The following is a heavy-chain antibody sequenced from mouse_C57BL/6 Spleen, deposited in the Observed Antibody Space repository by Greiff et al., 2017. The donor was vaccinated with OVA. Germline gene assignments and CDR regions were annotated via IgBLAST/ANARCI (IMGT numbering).Heavy chain of an antibody. CDR3: ARSDYDKAMDY. CDR1: GYTFTSYW. CDR2: IDPSDSET. Sequence: VQLQQPGAELVRPGSSVKLSCKASGYTFTSYWMHWVKQRPIQGLEWIGNIDPSDSETHYNQKFKDKATLTVDKSSSTAYMQLSSLTSEDSAVYYCARSDYDKAMDYWGQGTSVTVSS. D-gene: IGHD2-4*01. J-gene: IGHJ4*01. V-gene: IGHV1-52*01.